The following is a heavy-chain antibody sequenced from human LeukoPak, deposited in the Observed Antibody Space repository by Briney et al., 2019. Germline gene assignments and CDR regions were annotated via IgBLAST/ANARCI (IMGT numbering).Heavy chain of an antibody. CDR1: GFTFSSYV. CDR3: ATPPYYFDY. J-gene: IGHJ4*02. CDR2: ISGSGDNT. V-gene: IGHV3-23*01. Sequence: GGSLRLSCAASGFTFSSYVMNWVRQAPGKGLEWASAISGSGDNTYYADSVKGRFTISRDNSKNTLYLQMNSLRAGDTAVYYCATPPYYFDYWGQGTLVTVSS.